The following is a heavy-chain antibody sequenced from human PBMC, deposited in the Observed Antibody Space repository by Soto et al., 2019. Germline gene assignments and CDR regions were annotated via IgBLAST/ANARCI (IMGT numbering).Heavy chain of an antibody. V-gene: IGHV4-39*01. CDR2: IYYSGYT. CDR1: GLPVSSGNYS. J-gene: IGHJ6*02. Sequence: PAETLSLTFTGSGLPVSSGNYSWGWIRHPPGKGLEWIGSIYYSGYTYYNPSLKSRVTISVDTSKNQFSLKLSSVTAADTAVYYCARHNGPLYVGYYYDMDVWGQGTTVTVS. CDR3: ARHNGPLYVGYYYDMDV. D-gene: IGHD3-16*01.